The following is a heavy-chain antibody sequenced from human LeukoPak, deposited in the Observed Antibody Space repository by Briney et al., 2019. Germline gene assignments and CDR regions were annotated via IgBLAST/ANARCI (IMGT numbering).Heavy chain of an antibody. V-gene: IGHV3-23*01. Sequence: ETLSLTCTVSGYSISSGYYWSWVRQAPGKGLEWVSAISGSGGSTYYADSVKGRFTISRDNSKNTLYLQMNSLRAEDTAVYYCAKWGCSGGSCYPFDYWGQGTLVTVSS. CDR1: GYSISSGYY. CDR3: AKWGCSGGSCYPFDY. D-gene: IGHD2-15*01. CDR2: ISGSGGST. J-gene: IGHJ4*02.